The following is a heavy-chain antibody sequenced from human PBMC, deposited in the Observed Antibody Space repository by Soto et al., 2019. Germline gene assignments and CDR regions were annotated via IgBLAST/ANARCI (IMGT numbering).Heavy chain of an antibody. V-gene: IGHV4-59*01. D-gene: IGHD2-2*01. Sequence: QVQLQESGPGLVKPSEALSLTCAVSGASISNYYWSWIRQSPGKGLEWIGYIHDSRGTKSYPSVTSLVTISVDTSYIHISLRLNSVTAPATAVYYCARGHSSTFDAAFEIWGQGTVVTVSP. CDR3: ARGHSSTFDAAFEI. CDR1: GASISNYY. J-gene: IGHJ3*02. CDR2: IHDSRGT.